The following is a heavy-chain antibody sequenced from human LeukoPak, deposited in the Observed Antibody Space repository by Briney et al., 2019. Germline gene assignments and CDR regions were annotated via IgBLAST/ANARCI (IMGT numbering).Heavy chain of an antibody. D-gene: IGHD3-9*01. CDR2: ISSSSYI. V-gene: IGHV3-21*01. J-gene: IGHJ4*02. CDR1: GFTFSNYD. Sequence: GGSLRLSCVASGFTFSNYDMNWVRQAPGKGLEGVSFISSSSYIYYSDSVKGRCTISRDNAKNSLYLQMNSLRAEDTAVYYCARGYFDWPFFSRNFFDYWGQGNLVTVSS. CDR3: ARGYFDWPFFSRNFFDY.